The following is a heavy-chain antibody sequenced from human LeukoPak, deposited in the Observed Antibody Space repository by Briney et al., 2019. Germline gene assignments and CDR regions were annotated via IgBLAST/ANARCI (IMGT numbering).Heavy chain of an antibody. V-gene: IGHV3-23*01. J-gene: IGHJ4*02. CDR1: GFTFSSYA. CDR2: ISGSGGST. D-gene: IGHD3-22*01. Sequence: TGGSLILSCAASGFTFSSYAMSWVRQAPGKGLEWVSAISGSGGSTYYADSVKGRFTISRDNSKNTLYLQMNSLRAEDTAVYYCAKVQSQTEYYDGSGFFGYWGQGTLVTVSS. CDR3: AKVQSQTEYYDGSGFFGY.